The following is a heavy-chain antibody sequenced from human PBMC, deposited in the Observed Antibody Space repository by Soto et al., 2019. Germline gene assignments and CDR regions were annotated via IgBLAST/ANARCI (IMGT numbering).Heavy chain of an antibody. V-gene: IGHV3-30*18. CDR1: GFTFSSYG. CDR2: ISYDGSNK. J-gene: IGHJ6*02. CDR3: ANDGQYYDFWSGYLPGPGYYYYGMDV. Sequence: VQLVESGGGVVQPGRSLRLSCAASGFTFSSYGMHWVRQAPGKGLEWVAVISYDGSNKYYADSVKGRFTISRDNSKNTLYLQMNSLRAEDTAVYYCANDGQYYDFWSGYLPGPGYYYYGMDVWGQGTTVTVSS. D-gene: IGHD3-3*01.